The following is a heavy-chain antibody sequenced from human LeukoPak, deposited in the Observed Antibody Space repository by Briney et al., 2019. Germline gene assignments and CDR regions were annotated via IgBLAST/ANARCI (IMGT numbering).Heavy chain of an antibody. CDR3: ARTVPAAPDYYYGMDV. Sequence: PSQTLSPTCTVSGGSISSGGYYWSWIRQHPGKGLEWIGYIYYSGSTYYNPSLKSRVTISVDTSKNQFSLKLSSVTAADTAVYYYARTVPAAPDYYYGMDVWGQGTTVTVSS. J-gene: IGHJ6*02. V-gene: IGHV4-31*03. CDR1: GGSISSGGYY. D-gene: IGHD2-2*01. CDR2: IYYSGST.